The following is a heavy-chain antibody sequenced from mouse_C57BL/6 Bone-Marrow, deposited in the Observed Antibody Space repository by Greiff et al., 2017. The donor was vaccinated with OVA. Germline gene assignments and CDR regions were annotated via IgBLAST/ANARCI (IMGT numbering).Heavy chain of an antibody. V-gene: IGHV1-61*01. D-gene: IGHD2-1*01. CDR2: IYPSDSET. J-gene: IGHJ3*01. CDR1: GYTFTSYW. CDR3: ERNVYGNYRLAY. Sequence: QVQLQQPGAELVRPGSSVKLSCKASGYTFTSYWMDWVKQRPGQGLEWIGNIYPSDSETHYNQKFKDKATLTVDKSSSTAYMQLSSLTSEDSAVYYCERNVYGNYRLAYWGQGTLVTVSA.